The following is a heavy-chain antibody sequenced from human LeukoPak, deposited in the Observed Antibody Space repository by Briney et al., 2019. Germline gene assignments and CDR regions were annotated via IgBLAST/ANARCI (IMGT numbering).Heavy chain of an antibody. CDR3: TRLGGSYYTY. Sequence: GGSLRLSCAASGFTFSSYWMSRVRQAPGKGLEWVANIKQDGGEKYYVDSAKGRFTISRDNAKNSLFLQMNSLRAEDTAVYYCTRLGGSYYTYWGQGTLVTVSS. CDR1: GFTFSSYW. V-gene: IGHV3-7*01. D-gene: IGHD1-26*01. CDR2: IKQDGGEK. J-gene: IGHJ4*02.